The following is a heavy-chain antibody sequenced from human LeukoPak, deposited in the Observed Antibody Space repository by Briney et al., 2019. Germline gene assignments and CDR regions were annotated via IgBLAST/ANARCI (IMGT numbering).Heavy chain of an antibody. Sequence: NPSQTLSLTCTVSGGSISSGDYYWSWIRQPPGKGLEWIGYIYYSGSTYYNPSLKSRVTISLDTSKNQFSLKLSSVTAADTAVYYCARAQGNWDAFDIWGQGTMVTVSS. CDR1: GGSISSGDYY. V-gene: IGHV4-30-4*01. D-gene: IGHD1-1*01. CDR2: IYYSGST. CDR3: ARAQGNWDAFDI. J-gene: IGHJ3*02.